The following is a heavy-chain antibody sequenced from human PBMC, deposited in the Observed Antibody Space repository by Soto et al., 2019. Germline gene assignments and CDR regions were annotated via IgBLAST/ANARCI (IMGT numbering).Heavy chain of an antibody. Sequence: SETLSLTCTVSGGSVSNSNYYWGWIRQSPGKGLEWIGSVYYRGRSYSKSSVKSRVTISVDTSKNQFSLNLNSVTASDTAVYFCVRQRTSVLTQAYFDYWGPGALVTVSS. CDR1: GGSVSNSNYY. V-gene: IGHV4-39*01. CDR3: VRQRTSVLTQAYFDY. J-gene: IGHJ4*02. D-gene: IGHD2-8*01. CDR2: VYYRGRS.